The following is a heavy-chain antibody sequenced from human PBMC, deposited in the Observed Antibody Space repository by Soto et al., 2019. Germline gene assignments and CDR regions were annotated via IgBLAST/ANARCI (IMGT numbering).Heavy chain of an antibody. CDR3: ARRTIFGVVIIKPHFDY. CDR2: IKHSGST. Sequence: QVQLQQWGAGLLKPSETLSLTCAVHGGSFSGYYWSWIRQPPGKGLEWIGAIKHSGSTNYNPSLNIPVTITVDTSKNQFSLKLSSVTAADTAVYYCARRTIFGVVIIKPHFDYWGQVTLITVSS. J-gene: IGHJ4*02. D-gene: IGHD3-3*01. V-gene: IGHV4-34*01. CDR1: GGSFSGYY.